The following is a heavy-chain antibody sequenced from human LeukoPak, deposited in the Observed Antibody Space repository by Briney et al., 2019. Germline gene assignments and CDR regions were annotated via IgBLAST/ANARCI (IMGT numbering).Heavy chain of an antibody. V-gene: IGHV3-23*01. CDR1: GFSFSTSP. Sequence: GGSLRLSRAASGFSFSTSPMSWVRQLPGKGLEWVSAMNNGPGATFYRDSVRGRFTISRDDSKSTLYLQMNSLRAEDTGTYYCAKTHYDLLDVWGQGTTVTVSS. D-gene: IGHD5-12*01. J-gene: IGHJ6*02. CDR2: MNNGPGAT. CDR3: AKTHYDLLDV.